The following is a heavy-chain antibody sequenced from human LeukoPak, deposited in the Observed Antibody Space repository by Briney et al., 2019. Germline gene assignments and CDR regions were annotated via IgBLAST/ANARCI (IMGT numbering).Heavy chain of an antibody. Sequence: ASVKVSCKASGGTFISYAISWVRQAPGQGLEWMGGIIPIFGTANYAQKFQGRVTITADESTSTAYMELSSLRSEDTAVYYCASMRSGGLRVAYYYGMDVWGQGTTVTVSS. V-gene: IGHV1-69*13. CDR2: IIPIFGTA. J-gene: IGHJ6*02. CDR3: ASMRSGGLRVAYYYGMDV. D-gene: IGHD3-16*01. CDR1: GGTFISYA.